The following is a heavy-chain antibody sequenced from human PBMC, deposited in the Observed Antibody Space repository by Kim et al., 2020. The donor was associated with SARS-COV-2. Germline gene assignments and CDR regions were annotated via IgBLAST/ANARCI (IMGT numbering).Heavy chain of an antibody. CDR3: AKRRLGAPGAGQNLDY. J-gene: IGHJ4*01. Sequence: GGALRLSCAASGFTFNSYAMTWARQAPGKGLEWVSAISDSGGSTYYADSVKGRFTISRDNSKNTLYLQMRSLRAEDTAVYHCAKRRLGAPGAGQNLDYWG. CDR1: GFTFNSYA. CDR2: ISDSGGST. V-gene: IGHV3-23*01. D-gene: IGHD1-26*01.